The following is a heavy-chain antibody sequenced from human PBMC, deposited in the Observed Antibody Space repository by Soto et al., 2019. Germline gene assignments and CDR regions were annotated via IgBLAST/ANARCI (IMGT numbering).Heavy chain of an antibody. J-gene: IGHJ6*02. V-gene: IGHV4-30-4*01. CDR3: AREGRTMVAGYYYYYGMDV. CDR2: IYYSGST. CDR1: GGSISSGDYY. Sequence: QVQLQESGPGLVKPSQTLSLTCTVSGGSISSGDYYWSWIRQPPGKGLEWIGCIYYSGSTYYNPSLKSRVTISVDTSKNQFSLKLSSVTAADTAVYYCAREGRTMVAGYYYYYGMDVWGQGTTVTVSS. D-gene: IGHD3-10*01.